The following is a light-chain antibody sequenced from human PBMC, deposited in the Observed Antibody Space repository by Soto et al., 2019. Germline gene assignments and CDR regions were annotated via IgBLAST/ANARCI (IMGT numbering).Light chain of an antibody. CDR2: LNGDGSH. V-gene: IGLV4-69*01. Sequence: QSVLTQSPSASASLGASVKLTCTLSSGHSSYAIAWHQQQPEKGPRYLMKLNGDGSHSKGDGIPDRFSGSSSGAERYLTISSLQSEDEADYYCQTWGTGIQDVVFGGGTQLTVL. CDR3: QTWGTGIQDVV. J-gene: IGLJ2*01. CDR1: SGHSSYA.